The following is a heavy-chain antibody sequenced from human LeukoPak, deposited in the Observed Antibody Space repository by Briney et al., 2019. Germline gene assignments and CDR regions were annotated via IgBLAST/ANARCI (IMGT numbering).Heavy chain of an antibody. CDR1: GDPITSANW. V-gene: IGHV3-23*01. Sequence: ETLSLTCAVSGDPITSANWWSWVRQAPGKGLEWVSAIGGRDGSTYYADSGKGRFTISRDNSKNTLYVQMNSLRAADTAVYYCAKGHYYGSGSLDYWGQGTLVTVSS. J-gene: IGHJ4*02. D-gene: IGHD3-10*01. CDR2: IGGRDGST. CDR3: AKGHYYGSGSLDY.